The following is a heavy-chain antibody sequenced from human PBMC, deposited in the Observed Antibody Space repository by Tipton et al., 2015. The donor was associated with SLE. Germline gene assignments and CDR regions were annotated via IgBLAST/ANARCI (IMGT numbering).Heavy chain of an antibody. CDR3: ARDAGGYGDYLDY. D-gene: IGHD4-17*01. CDR2: IYCSGNT. J-gene: IGHJ4*02. CDR1: GGSISSYY. V-gene: IGHV4-4*08. Sequence: LRLSCPVSGGSISSYYWSLIRQPPGKGREWVGDIYCSGNTKYNPPLKSRVPISVDTSKNQFSLRLGSVTAADTAMYYCARDAGGYGDYLDYWGQGTLVTVSS.